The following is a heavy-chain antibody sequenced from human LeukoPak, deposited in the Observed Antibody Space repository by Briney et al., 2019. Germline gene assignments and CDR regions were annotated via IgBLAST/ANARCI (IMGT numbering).Heavy chain of an antibody. CDR2: IIPIFGTA. D-gene: IGHD4-23*01. J-gene: IGHJ4*02. V-gene: IGHV1-69*13. Sequence: SVKVSCKASGGTFSSYAISWVRQAPGQGLEWMGGIIPIFGTANYAQKFQGRVTITADESTSTAYMELSSLRSEDTAVYYCARSQRRHTVVTHFDYWGQGSLVTVSS. CDR1: GGTFSSYA. CDR3: ARSQRRHTVVTHFDY.